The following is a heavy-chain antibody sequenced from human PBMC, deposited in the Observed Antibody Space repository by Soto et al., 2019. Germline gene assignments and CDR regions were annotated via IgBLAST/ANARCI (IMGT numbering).Heavy chain of an antibody. Sequence: SETLSLTCTVSGGSMSSNYWSWIRQSPARGLEWIGFVYYGGTNYNPSFESRVTMSVDTPKKQFSLELSDVTAADTAVYYCVSYRGAFYFDHWGQGTLVTVSS. CDR2: VYYGGT. CDR1: GGSMSSNY. V-gene: IGHV4-59*01. CDR3: VSYRGAFYFDH. J-gene: IGHJ4*02. D-gene: IGHD4-4*01.